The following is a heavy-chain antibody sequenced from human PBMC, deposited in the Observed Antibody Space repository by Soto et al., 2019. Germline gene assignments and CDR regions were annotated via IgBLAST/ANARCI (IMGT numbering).Heavy chain of an antibody. Sequence: QLQLQESASGLVKPSQTLSLTCTISGDSIISGGYSWSWIRQPPGKGMEWIGYVYHSGSTYYNPSLKSRVTISIDRPRNQFSLRLGSVTAADTAMYYCARDGAWRGFDVWGQGTTVPVSS. CDR3: ARDGAWRGFDV. CDR1: GDSIISGGYS. CDR2: VYHSGST. D-gene: IGHD1-26*01. V-gene: IGHV4-30-2*01. J-gene: IGHJ6*02.